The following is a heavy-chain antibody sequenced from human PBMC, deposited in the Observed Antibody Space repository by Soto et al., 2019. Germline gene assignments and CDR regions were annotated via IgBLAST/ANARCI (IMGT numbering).Heavy chain of an antibody. CDR1: GGTFSSEA. CDR2: IIPIFGTA. D-gene: IGHD6-6*01. CDR3: ARSIAARPDYYYYGMDV. V-gene: IGHV1-69*13. Sequence: ASVRDSCKASGGTFSSEAISWVRQAPGQGLEWMGGIIPIFGTANYAQKFQGRVTITADESTSTAYMELSSLRSEDTAVYYCARSIAARPDYYYYGMDVWGQGTTVTVSS. J-gene: IGHJ6*02.